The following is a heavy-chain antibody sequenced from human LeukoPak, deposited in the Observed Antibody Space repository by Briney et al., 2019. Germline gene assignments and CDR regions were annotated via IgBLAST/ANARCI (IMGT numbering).Heavy chain of an antibody. D-gene: IGHD4-23*01. CDR1: GGSISSGDYY. V-gene: IGHV4-30-4*08. CDR2: IYYSGST. Sequence: SETLSLTCTVSGGSISSGDYYWSWIRQPPGKGLEWIGYIYYSGSTYYNPSLKRRVTISVDTSKNQFSLKLSSVTAADTAVYYCAGTTVVTQMAFDIWGQGTMVTVSS. J-gene: IGHJ3*02. CDR3: AGTTVVTQMAFDI.